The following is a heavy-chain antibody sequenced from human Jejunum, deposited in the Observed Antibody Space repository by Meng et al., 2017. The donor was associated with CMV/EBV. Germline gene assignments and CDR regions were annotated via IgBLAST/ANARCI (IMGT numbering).Heavy chain of an antibody. V-gene: IGHV1-69*02. CDR1: VSTYT. CDR2: IIPIFGLA. CDR3: AGVPADTVFMSGMDV. J-gene: IGHJ6*02. D-gene: IGHD2-2*01. Sequence: VSTYTISLLRQAPGQGLEWMGRIIPIFGLANYAQKFQGRVTMTAEKLTDTAYMELSDLTSEDTAVYYCAGVPADTVFMSGMDVWGQGTTVTVSS.